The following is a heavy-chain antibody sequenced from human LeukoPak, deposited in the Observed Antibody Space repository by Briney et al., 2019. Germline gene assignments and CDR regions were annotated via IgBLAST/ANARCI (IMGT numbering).Heavy chain of an antibody. J-gene: IGHJ3*02. Sequence: PSQTLSLTCTVSGGSISSGGYYWSWIRQPPGKGLEWIGYIYHSGSTYYNPSLKSRVTISVDRSKNQFSLKLSSVTAADTAVYYCARLTPGIYYYVRGAFDIWGQGTMVTVSS. CDR3: ARLTPGIYYYVRGAFDI. CDR2: IYHSGST. CDR1: GGSISSGGYY. D-gene: IGHD3-10*02. V-gene: IGHV4-30-2*01.